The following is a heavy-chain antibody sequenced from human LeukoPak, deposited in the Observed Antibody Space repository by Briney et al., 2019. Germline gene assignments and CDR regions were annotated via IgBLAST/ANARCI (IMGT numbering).Heavy chain of an antibody. CDR1: GFTFSGSP. CDR3: TQNNY. V-gene: IGHV3-73*01. Sequence: PGGSLRLSCAASGFTFSGSPILWVRQASGKGLEWVGRIRGKADNYATAYAASVQGRCTISRDDSQNTGYLQLNSLKTEDTAVYYCTQNNYWGQGALVTVSS. CDR2: IRGKADNYAT. J-gene: IGHJ4*02.